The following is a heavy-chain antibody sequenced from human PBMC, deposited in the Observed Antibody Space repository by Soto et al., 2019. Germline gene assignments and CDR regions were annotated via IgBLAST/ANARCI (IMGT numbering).Heavy chain of an antibody. D-gene: IGHD1-1*01. V-gene: IGHV1-46*03. J-gene: IGHJ3*01. CDR1: GYSFTSFY. Sequence: QVQLVQSGAEVRKPGASVKVSCTTSGYSFTSFYIHWVRQAPGQGLEWMGIINPSGGTTTYAEKFQGRVNMTPATSRSTVSMELSSLRYDDTAVYYCASGTGTTTWGQGTMVTVSS. CDR2: INPSGGTT. CDR3: ASGTGTTT.